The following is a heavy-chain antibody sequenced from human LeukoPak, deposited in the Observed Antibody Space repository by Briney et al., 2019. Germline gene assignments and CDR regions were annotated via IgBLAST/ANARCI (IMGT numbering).Heavy chain of an antibody. Sequence: PGGSLRLSCAASGFTFSSYAVSWVRQAPGKGLAWVSAISDSGGSTQYADSVKGRFTISRDNSKNTLYLQMNSLRAEDTAVYYCAKDQGYSSAWYSRDGFDMWGQGTMVTVSS. V-gene: IGHV3-23*01. J-gene: IGHJ3*02. CDR2: ISDSGGST. D-gene: IGHD6-19*01. CDR1: GFTFSSYA. CDR3: AKDQGYSSAWYSRDGFDM.